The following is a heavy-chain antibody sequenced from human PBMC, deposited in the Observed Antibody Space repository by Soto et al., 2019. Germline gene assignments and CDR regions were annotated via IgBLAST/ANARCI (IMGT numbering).Heavy chain of an antibody. CDR2: ISYDGSNK. D-gene: IGHD3-22*01. CDR1: GFTFSSYG. V-gene: IGHV3-30*18. CDR3: AKGSLYDGDAFDI. J-gene: IGHJ3*02. Sequence: GGSLRLSCAASGFTFSSYGMHWVRQAPGKGLEWVAVISYDGSNKYYADSVKGRFTISRDNSKNTLYLQMNSLRAEDTAVYYCAKGSLYDGDAFDIWGQGTMVTVSS.